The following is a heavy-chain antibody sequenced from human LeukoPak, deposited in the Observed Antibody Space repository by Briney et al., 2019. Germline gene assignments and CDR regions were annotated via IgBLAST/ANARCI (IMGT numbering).Heavy chain of an antibody. CDR2: INHSGST. CDR3: ARVRGSSGWYHGHYYYYGMDV. V-gene: IGHV4-34*01. Sequence: SETLSLTCAVYGGSFSGYYWSWIRQPPGKGLEWIGEINHSGSTNYNPSLKSRVTISVDTSKNQFSLKLSSVTAADTAVYYCARVRGSSGWYHGHYYYYGMDVWGQGTTVTVSS. J-gene: IGHJ6*02. D-gene: IGHD6-19*01. CDR1: GGSFSGYY.